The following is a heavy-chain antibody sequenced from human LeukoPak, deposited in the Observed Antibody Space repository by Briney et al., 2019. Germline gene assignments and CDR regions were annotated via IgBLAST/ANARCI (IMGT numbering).Heavy chain of an antibody. D-gene: IGHD4-17*01. CDR3: ARAGYGDYLLTN. CDR1: GFTFSSYS. Sequence: GGSLRLSCAASGFTFSSYSMNWVRQAPGQGLEWVSSISSSSSYIYYADSVKGRFTISRDNAKNSLYLQMNSLRAEDTAVYYCARAGYGDYLLTNWGQGTLVTVSS. V-gene: IGHV3-21*01. J-gene: IGHJ4*02. CDR2: ISSSSSYI.